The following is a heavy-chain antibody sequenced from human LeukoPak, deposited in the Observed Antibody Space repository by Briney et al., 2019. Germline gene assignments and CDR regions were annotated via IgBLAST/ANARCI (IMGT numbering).Heavy chain of an antibody. J-gene: IGHJ6*03. D-gene: IGHD6-13*01. CDR2: INHSGST. V-gene: IGHV4-34*01. Sequence: PSETLSPTCAVYGGSFSGYYWSWIRQPPGKGLEWIGEINHSGSTNYNPSLKSRVTISVDTSKNQFSLQLNSVTPEDTAVYYCARAPGYSSSWYSYYYYMDVWGKGTTVTVSS. CDR3: ARAPGYSSSWYSYYYYMDV. CDR1: GGSFSGYY.